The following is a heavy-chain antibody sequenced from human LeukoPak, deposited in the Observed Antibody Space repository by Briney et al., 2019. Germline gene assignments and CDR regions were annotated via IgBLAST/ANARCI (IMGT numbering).Heavy chain of an antibody. Sequence: VASVKVSCKASGYTFTGYYMHWVRQAPGQGLEWMGWINPNSGGTNYAQKFQGRVTMTSDTSISTAYMELSRLRSDDTAVYYCARSLVVRSSFDYWGQGTLVTVSS. CDR1: GYTFTGYY. V-gene: IGHV1-2*02. CDR3: ARSLVVRSSFDY. D-gene: IGHD2-2*01. J-gene: IGHJ4*02. CDR2: INPNSGGT.